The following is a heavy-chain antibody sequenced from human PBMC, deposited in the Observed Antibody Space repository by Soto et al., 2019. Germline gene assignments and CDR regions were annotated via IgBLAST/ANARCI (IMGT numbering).Heavy chain of an antibody. J-gene: IGHJ5*02. Sequence: SEPLSLTCIVSGGSIISTTDYWSWIRQSPEKGLEWIGSIYYSGSTYYNPSLKSRVTLSADTSRNQFSLRLSSVTAADTGVYYCSGGWNWFHPCGQGTLVTVCS. CDR1: GGSIISTTDY. CDR2: IYYSGST. V-gene: IGHV4-39*01. D-gene: IGHD2-15*01. CDR3: SGGWNWFHP.